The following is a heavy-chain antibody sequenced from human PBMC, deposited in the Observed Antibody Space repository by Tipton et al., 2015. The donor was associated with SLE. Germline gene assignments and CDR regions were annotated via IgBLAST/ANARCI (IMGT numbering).Heavy chain of an antibody. J-gene: IGHJ5*02. V-gene: IGHV4-59*08. CDR1: GGSISSYY. Sequence: TLSLTCTVSGGSISSYYWSWIRQPPGKGLEWIGYIYYSGSTNYNPSLKSRVPISVDTSKNQFSLKLSSVTAADTAVYYCARHVTYYGSGRVWFDPWGQGTLVTVSS. CDR2: IYYSGST. D-gene: IGHD3-10*01. CDR3: ARHVTYYGSGRVWFDP.